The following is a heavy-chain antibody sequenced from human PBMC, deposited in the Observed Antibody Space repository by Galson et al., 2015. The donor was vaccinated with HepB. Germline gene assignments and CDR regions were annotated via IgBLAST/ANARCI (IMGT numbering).Heavy chain of an antibody. CDR3: ARLRDGYNLDY. CDR1: GFTFSSYA. J-gene: IGHJ4*02. CDR2: ISSNGGST. Sequence: SLRLSCAASGFTFSSYAMHWVRQAPGKGLEYVSAISSNGGSTYYANSVKGRFTISRDNSKNTLYLQMGSLKASDTAMYYCARLRDGYNLDYWGQGTLVTVSS. V-gene: IGHV3-64*01. D-gene: IGHD5-24*01.